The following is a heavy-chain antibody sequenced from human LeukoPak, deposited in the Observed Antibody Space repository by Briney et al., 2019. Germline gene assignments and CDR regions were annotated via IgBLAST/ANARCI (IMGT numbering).Heavy chain of an antibody. CDR2: ISYDGSNK. CDR3: AKDSSSWYYYGMDV. D-gene: IGHD6-13*01. J-gene: IGHJ6*02. V-gene: IGHV3-30*18. Sequence: PGRSLRLSCAASGFTFSSYGMHWVRQAPGKGLEWVAVISYDGSNKYYADSVKGRFTISRDNSKNTLYLQMNSLRAEDTAVYYCAKDSSSWYYYGMDVWGQGTTVTVSS. CDR1: GFTFSSYG.